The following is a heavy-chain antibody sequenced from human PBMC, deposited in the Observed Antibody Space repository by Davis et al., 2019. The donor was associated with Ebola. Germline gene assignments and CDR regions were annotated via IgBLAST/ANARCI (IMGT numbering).Heavy chain of an antibody. CDR2: ISSSSSTI. Sequence: GESLKISCAASGFTFSYAWMNWVRQAPGKGLEWVSYISSSSSTIYYADSVKGRFTISRDNSKNTLYLQMNSLRAEDTAVYYCARDDGSIVVCNAFDIWGQGTMVTVSS. CDR3: ARDDGSIVVCNAFDI. J-gene: IGHJ3*02. D-gene: IGHD3-22*01. CDR1: GFTFSYAW. V-gene: IGHV3-48*01.